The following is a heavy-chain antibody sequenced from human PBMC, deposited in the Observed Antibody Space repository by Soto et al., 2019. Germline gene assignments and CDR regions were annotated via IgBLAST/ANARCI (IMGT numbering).Heavy chain of an antibody. D-gene: IGHD3-10*01. CDR3: AKDRQANYGSGTLGPLSDY. CDR1: GFSFSSYA. V-gene: IGHV3-23*01. CDR2: ISGSGGST. Sequence: GGSLRLSCAASGFSFSSYAMSWVRQAPGKGLEWVSAISGSGGSTYYADSVKGRFTISRDNSKNTLYLQMNSLRAEDTAVYYCAKDRQANYGSGTLGPLSDYWGQGTLVTVSS. J-gene: IGHJ4*02.